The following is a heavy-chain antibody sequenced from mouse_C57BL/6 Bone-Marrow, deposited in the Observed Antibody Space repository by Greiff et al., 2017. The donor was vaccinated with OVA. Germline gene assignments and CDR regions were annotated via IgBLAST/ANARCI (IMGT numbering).Heavy chain of an antibody. D-gene: IGHD1-1*01. CDR3: ASHSSGSSWD. V-gene: IGHV5-6*01. J-gene: IGHJ2*01. CDR1: GFTFSSYG. Sequence: DVQLQESGGDLVKPGGSLKLSCAASGFTFSSYGMSWVRQTPDKRLEWVATISSGGSYTYYPDSVKGRFTISRDTAENTLYLEMSSLKTEDTAMYDFASHSSGSSWDWGQGTTLTVSS. CDR2: ISSGGSYT.